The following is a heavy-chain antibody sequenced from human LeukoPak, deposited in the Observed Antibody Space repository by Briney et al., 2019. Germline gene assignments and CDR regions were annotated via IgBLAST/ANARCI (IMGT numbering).Heavy chain of an antibody. D-gene: IGHD3-22*01. V-gene: IGHV4-34*01. CDR1: GGSFSGYY. Sequence: PSETLSLTCAVYGGSFSGYYWSWIRQPPGKGLEWIGEINHSGSTNYNPSLKSRVTISVDTSKNQFSLKLSSVNAADTAVYYCARTRTYYHDSSGYSLSYWGQGTLVTVSS. CDR3: ARTRTYYHDSSGYSLSY. J-gene: IGHJ4*02. CDR2: INHSGST.